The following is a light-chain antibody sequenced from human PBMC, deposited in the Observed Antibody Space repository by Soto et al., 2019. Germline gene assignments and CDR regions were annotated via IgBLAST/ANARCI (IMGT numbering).Light chain of an antibody. Sequence: QCVLTQPPSVSGAPGQRVTISCTGSSSNIGAGYDVHWYQQLPGTAPKLLIYGNSNRPSGVPDRFSGSKSGTSASLAITGLQAEDEADYYCQSYDSSLSGYVFGTGTEVTVL. J-gene: IGLJ1*01. V-gene: IGLV1-40*01. CDR1: SSNIGAGYD. CDR3: QSYDSSLSGYV. CDR2: GNS.